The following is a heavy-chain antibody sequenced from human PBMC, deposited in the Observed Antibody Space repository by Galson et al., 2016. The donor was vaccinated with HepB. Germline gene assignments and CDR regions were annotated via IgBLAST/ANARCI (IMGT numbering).Heavy chain of an antibody. CDR1: GFTFNNAW. J-gene: IGHJ4*02. CDR3: HTWFREAY. Sequence: SLRLSCAVSGFTFNNAWMNWVRQAPGKGLEWVGRIKSKADGGAIDYAAPVNGRFFVSRDDSENTLYLQMNSLRTEDTAVYYCHTWFREAYWGQGTLVTVSS. V-gene: IGHV3-15*01. CDR2: IKSKADGGAI. D-gene: IGHD3-10*01.